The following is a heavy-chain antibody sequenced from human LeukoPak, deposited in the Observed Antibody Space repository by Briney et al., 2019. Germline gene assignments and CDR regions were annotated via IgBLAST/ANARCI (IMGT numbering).Heavy chain of an antibody. D-gene: IGHD4-23*01. Sequence: SETLSLTCTVSGGSISSGSYYWSWIRQPAGKGLEWIGRIYTSGSTNYNPSLKSRVTISVDTSKNQFSLKLSSVTAADTAVYYCAREVAAVVNDWFDPWGQGTLVTVSS. CDR1: GGSISSGSYY. V-gene: IGHV4-61*02. CDR2: IYTSGST. CDR3: AREVAAVVNDWFDP. J-gene: IGHJ5*02.